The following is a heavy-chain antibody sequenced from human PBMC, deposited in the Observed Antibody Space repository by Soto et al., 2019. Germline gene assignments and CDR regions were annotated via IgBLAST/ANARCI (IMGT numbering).Heavy chain of an antibody. CDR2: ISYDGSNK. CDR1: GFTFSSYG. V-gene: IGHV3-30*18. Sequence: GGSLRLSCAASGFTFSSYGMHWVRQAPGKGLEWVAVISYDGSNKYYADSVKGRFTISRDNSKNTLYLQMNSLRAEDTAVYYCAKDQWTDYGDDYYYYGMDVWGQGTTVTVSS. CDR3: AKDQWTDYGDDYYYYGMDV. J-gene: IGHJ6*02. D-gene: IGHD4-17*01.